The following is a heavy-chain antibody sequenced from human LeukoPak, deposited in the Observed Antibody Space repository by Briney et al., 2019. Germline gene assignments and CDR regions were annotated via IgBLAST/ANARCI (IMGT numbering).Heavy chain of an antibody. J-gene: IGHJ1*01. CDR3: ATTAVLAYCGGDCYSEYFQH. CDR1: GFTFSDYY. D-gene: IGHD2-21*02. CDR2: ISSSGSTI. Sequence: GGSLRLSCAASGFTFSDYYMSWIRQAPGKGLEWVSYISSSGSTIYYADSVKGRFTISRDNAKNSLDLQMNSLRAEDTAVYYCATTAVLAYCGGDCYSEYFQHWGQGTLVTVSS. V-gene: IGHV3-11*01.